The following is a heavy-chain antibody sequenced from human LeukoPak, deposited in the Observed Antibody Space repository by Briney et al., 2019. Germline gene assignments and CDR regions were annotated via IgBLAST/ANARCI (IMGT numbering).Heavy chain of an antibody. Sequence: GGSLRLSCAASGFTFSSYSMNWVRQAPGKGLEWVSSISSSSSSYIYYADSVKGRFTISRDNAKNSLYLQMNSLRAEDTAVYYCARDEGGEYYYGSGSYNYWGQGTLVTVSS. CDR3: ARDEGGEYYYGSGSYNY. D-gene: IGHD3-10*01. V-gene: IGHV3-21*01. CDR2: ISSSSSSYI. CDR1: GFTFSSYS. J-gene: IGHJ4*02.